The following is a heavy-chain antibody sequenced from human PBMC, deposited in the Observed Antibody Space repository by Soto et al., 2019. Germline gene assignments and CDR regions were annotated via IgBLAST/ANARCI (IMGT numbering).Heavy chain of an antibody. J-gene: IGHJ6*03. CDR2: IYYSGST. CDR3: ARETQNYSTIGVNYYYMDV. Sequence: SETLSLTCTVSGGSISSYYWSWIRQPPGKGLEWIGYIYYSGSTNYNPSLKSRVTISVDTSKNQFSLKLSSVTAADTAVYYCARETQNYSTIGVNYYYMDVWGKGTTVTVSS. D-gene: IGHD4-4*01. CDR1: GGSISSYY. V-gene: IGHV4-59*12.